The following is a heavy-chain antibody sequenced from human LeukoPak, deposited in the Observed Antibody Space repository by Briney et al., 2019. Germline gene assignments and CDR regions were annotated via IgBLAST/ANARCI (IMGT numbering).Heavy chain of an antibody. V-gene: IGHV3-30*18. J-gene: IGHJ4*02. D-gene: IGHD3-3*01. Sequence: GRSLRLSCAASGFTFSSYGMHWVRQAPGKGLEWVAVISYDGSNKYYADSVKGRFTISRDNSKNTLYLQMNSLRAEDTAVYYCAKDSRVLRFLECHSFDYWGQGTLVTVSS. CDR3: AKDSRVLRFLECHSFDY. CDR1: GFTFSSYG. CDR2: ISYDGSNK.